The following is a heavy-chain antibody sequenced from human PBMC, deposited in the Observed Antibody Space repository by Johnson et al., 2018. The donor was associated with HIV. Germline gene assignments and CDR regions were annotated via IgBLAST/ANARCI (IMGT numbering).Heavy chain of an antibody. J-gene: IGHJ3*01. CDR1: GFTFSSYV. D-gene: IGHD4-17*01. CDR2: NSASVTWT. CDR3: AKDLGDSGVSGRYVFDA. Sequence: EVQVLESGGGLVQPGGSLRLSCAASGFTFSSYVMSWVRQAPGKGLEWVSTNSASVTWTYYADSVKGRFTISRDNSKNTLYLEMNSLKAEDTALYFCAKDLGDSGVSGRYVFDAGGQGTLVTFSS. V-gene: IGHV3-23*01.